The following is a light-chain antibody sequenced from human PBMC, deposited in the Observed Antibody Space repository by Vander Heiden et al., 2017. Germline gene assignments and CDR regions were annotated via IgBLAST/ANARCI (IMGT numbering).Light chain of an antibody. V-gene: IGKV3-20*01. CDR3: QQYCSSPWT. Sequence: ELVLTQSPRSLSLSPGESATLSRRASQSVSSNYLAWYQQRPGQAPRLLIYGASTRATGIPDRFSGSGSGTDFTLSISRVEPEDSAVYSCQQYCSSPWTFGQGTKVEIK. CDR1: QSVSSNY. J-gene: IGKJ1*01. CDR2: GAS.